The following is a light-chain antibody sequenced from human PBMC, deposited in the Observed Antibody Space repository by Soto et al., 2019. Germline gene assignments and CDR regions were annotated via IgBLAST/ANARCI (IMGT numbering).Light chain of an antibody. CDR3: MRGRHWPPK. CDR1: QSLVYSDGNTY. CDR2: EVS. V-gene: IGKV2-30*01. J-gene: IGKJ1*01. Sequence: DVVMTQSPLSLPVTLGQPASISCRSSQSLVYSDGNTYLSWFQQRPGQSPRRLIYEVSNRDSGVPDRFSGSGSGTDFTLKISRVEAEDVGVYYCMRGRHWPPKFGQGTKVEIK.